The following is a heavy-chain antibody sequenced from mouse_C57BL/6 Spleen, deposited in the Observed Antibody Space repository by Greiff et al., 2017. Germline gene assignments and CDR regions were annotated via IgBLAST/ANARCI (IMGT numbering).Heavy chain of an antibody. Sequence: VNVVESGPELVKPGASVKISCKASGYAFSSSWMNWVKQRPGKGLEWIGRIYPGDGDTNYNGKFKGKATLTADKSSSTAYMQLSSLTSEDSAVYFCARWDFDYWGQGTTLTVSS. V-gene: IGHV1-82*01. CDR1: GYAFSSSW. J-gene: IGHJ2*01. CDR3: ARWDFDY. CDR2: IYPGDGDT.